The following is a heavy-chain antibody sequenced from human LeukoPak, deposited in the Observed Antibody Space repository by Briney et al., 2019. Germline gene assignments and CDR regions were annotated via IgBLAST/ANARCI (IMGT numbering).Heavy chain of an antibody. CDR3: VTGPRDGTAVLFDY. Sequence: ASVKVSCKGSGYTLTELSMHWVRQAPGKGLEWMGCFDPEDGETIYAQKFQGRVTMTEEPSTDTAYMELSRLRSEDTAVYYCVTGPRDGTAVLFDYWGQGTLVTVSS. V-gene: IGHV1-24*01. CDR2: FDPEDGET. J-gene: IGHJ4*02. D-gene: IGHD5-24*01. CDR1: GYTLTELS.